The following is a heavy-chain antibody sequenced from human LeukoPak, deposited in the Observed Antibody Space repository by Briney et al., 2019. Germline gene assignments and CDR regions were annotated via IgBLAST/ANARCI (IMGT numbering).Heavy chain of an antibody. CDR2: ISGSGSSV. J-gene: IGHJ4*02. CDR3: TTDHVGATVEFDS. CDR1: GFTFSTYE. Sequence: GGSLRLSCAASGFTFSTYEMNWVRQAPGEGLEWISYISGSGSSVKYADSVKGRFTISRDNAKNSLYLQMDSLRAENTAIYYCTTDHVGATVEFDSWGQGTLVTVSS. D-gene: IGHD1-26*01. V-gene: IGHV3-48*03.